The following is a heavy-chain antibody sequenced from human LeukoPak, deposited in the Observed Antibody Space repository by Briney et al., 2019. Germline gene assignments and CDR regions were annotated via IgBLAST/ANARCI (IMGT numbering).Heavy chain of an antibody. CDR1: GYTFPGYY. Sequence: ASVKDSLMASGYTFPGYYMHGVRQPPGQGLEWMGWINPNSGGTNYAQKFQGRVTMTRDTSISTAYMELSRLRSDDTAVYYCARVLRIRDIWGQGTLVSVSS. CDR3: ARVLRIRDI. D-gene: IGHD2-15*01. J-gene: IGHJ1*01. V-gene: IGHV1-2*02. CDR2: INPNSGGT.